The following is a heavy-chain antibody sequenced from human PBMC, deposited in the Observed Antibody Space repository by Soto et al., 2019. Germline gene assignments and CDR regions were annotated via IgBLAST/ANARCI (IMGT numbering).Heavy chain of an antibody. V-gene: IGHV3-9*01. D-gene: IGHD4-4*01. CDR3: AKDLYSNYGDAFDI. CDR2: ISWNSDNI. J-gene: IGHJ3*02. CDR1: GFTFYDYA. Sequence: GGSLRLSCAASGFTFYDYAIHFCRQSPGKGLEWVSGISWNSDNIGYADSVKGRFTISRDNVKNSLYLQMNSLRAEDTALYYCAKDLYSNYGDAFDIWGQGTMVTVSS.